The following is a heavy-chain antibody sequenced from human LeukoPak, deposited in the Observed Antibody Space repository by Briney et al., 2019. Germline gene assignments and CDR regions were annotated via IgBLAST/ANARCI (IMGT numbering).Heavy chain of an antibody. CDR2: INPNSGGT. CDR1: GYTFAGYY. J-gene: IGHJ4*02. CDR3: AMLDTAMGTDY. D-gene: IGHD5-18*01. Sequence: ASVKVSCKASGYTFAGYYMHWVRQAPGQGLEWMGWINPNSGGTNYAQKFQGWVTMTRDTSISTAYMELSRLRSDDTAVYYCAMLDTAMGTDYWGQGTLVTVSS. V-gene: IGHV1-2*04.